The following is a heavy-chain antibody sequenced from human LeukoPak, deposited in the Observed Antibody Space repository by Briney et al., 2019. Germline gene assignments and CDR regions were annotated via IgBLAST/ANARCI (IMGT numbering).Heavy chain of an antibody. CDR1: GFTFSSYA. D-gene: IGHD2-2*01. CDR3: AKAGYCSSTSCYYYYYGMDV. J-gene: IGHJ6*02. CDR2: ISGSGGST. Sequence: GGSLRLSCAASGFTFSSYAMSWVRQAPGKGLEWVSAISGSGGSTYYADSVKSRFTISRDNSKNTLYLQMNSLRAEDTAVYYCAKAGYCSSTSCYYYYYGMDVWGQGTTVTVSS. V-gene: IGHV3-23*01.